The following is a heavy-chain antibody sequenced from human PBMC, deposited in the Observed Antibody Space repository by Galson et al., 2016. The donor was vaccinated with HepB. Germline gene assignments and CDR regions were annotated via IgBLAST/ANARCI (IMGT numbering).Heavy chain of an antibody. CDR1: GLTVSSHY. Sequence: LRLSCAASGLTVSSHYMSWVRLAPTKGLEWVSVMYISGSTHYADSVKGRFTVSRDSSKNTFFLEMSSLRAEDTALYFCARIAGFYGSGVYPRPPSFYSGVDVWGQGTTVIVSS. D-gene: IGHD3-10*01. CDR2: MYISGST. V-gene: IGHV3-66*01. J-gene: IGHJ6*02. CDR3: ARIAGFYGSGVYPRPPSFYSGVDV.